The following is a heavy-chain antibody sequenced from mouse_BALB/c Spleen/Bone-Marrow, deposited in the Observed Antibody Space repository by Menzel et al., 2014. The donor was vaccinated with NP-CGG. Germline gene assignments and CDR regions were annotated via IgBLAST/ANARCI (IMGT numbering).Heavy chain of an antibody. J-gene: IGHJ4*01. CDR3: SKGTYAMDS. CDR2: IHYSGST. Sequence: EVMLVESGPDLVKPSQSLSLPCTVTGYSISSGYTWHWLRQFPGNTLEWMGYIHYSGSTNYNPSLKSRISITRDTSENQFFLQLNSVTTEDTATYFCSKGTYAMDSWGQGTSVTVSS. CDR1: GYSISSGYT. V-gene: IGHV3-1*02. D-gene: IGHD3-3*01.